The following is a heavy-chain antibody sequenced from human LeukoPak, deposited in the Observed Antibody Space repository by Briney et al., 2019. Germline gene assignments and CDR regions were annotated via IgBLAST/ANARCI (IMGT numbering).Heavy chain of an antibody. CDR3: AKDAARGDFWSGYYTGMLI. V-gene: IGHV3-23*01. D-gene: IGHD3-3*01. CDR2: ISGSGGST. J-gene: IGHJ4*02. Sequence: QAGGSLRLSCAASGFTFSSYAMSWVRQAPGKGLEWVLAISGSGGSTYYADSVKGRFTISRDNSKNTLYLQMNSLRAEDTAVYYCAKDAARGDFWSGYYTGMLIWGQGTLVTVSS. CDR1: GFTFSSYA.